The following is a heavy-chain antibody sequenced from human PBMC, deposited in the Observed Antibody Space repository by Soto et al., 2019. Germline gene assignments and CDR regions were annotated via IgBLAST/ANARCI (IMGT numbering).Heavy chain of an antibody. CDR3: ANDGYDGAFDI. CDR1: GFTFTDYG. D-gene: IGHD5-12*01. V-gene: IGHV3-30*18. CDR2: RTYGGSNE. J-gene: IGHJ3*02. Sequence: QVQLVESGGGVVQPGRSLRLSCAVSGFTFTDYGMHWVRQAPGKGLEWVAVRTYGGSNEHYVDSVKGRFTISGDNSKNTLYLQMNSLRPEDTAMYYCANDGYDGAFDIWGQGTVVTVSS.